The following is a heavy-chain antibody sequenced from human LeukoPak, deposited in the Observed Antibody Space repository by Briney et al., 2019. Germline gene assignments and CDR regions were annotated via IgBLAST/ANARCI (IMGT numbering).Heavy chain of an antibody. Sequence: GGSLRLSCAASGFTFSGFGMNWVRQAPGRGLECVSYISSTSRTIYYADSVKGRFTISRDNAKNSLYLQMNSLRAEDTAVYYCARDLHCGGDCYPLTYWGQGTLVTVS. CDR2: ISSTSRTI. CDR1: GFTFSGFG. D-gene: IGHD2-21*01. V-gene: IGHV3-48*01. J-gene: IGHJ4*02. CDR3: ARDLHCGGDCYPLTY.